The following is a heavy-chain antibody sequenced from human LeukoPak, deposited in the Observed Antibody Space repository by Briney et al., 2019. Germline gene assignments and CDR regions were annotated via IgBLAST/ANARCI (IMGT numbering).Heavy chain of an antibody. CDR3: AKGVYSGDY. D-gene: IGHD1-26*01. CDR1: GYSISSGYY. CDR2: IYHSGST. V-gene: IGHV4-38-2*01. Sequence: PSETLSLTCAVSGYSISSGYYWGWIRQPPGKGLEWIGSIYHSGSTYYNPSLKSRVTISVDTSKNQFSLKLSSVTAADTAVYYCAKGVYSGDYWGQGTLVTVTS. J-gene: IGHJ4*02.